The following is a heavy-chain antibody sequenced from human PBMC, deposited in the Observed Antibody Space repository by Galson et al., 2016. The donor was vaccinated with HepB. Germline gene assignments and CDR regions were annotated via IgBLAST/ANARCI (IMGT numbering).Heavy chain of an antibody. CDR2: TYYRSKWFN. Sequence: CAISGDSVSTYSASWHWIRQSPSRGLEWLGRTYYRSKWFNDYAGSVKSRITINADTSKNRFSLQLNSVTPEDAAVYYCARLNNDVVEDGKLGFDPWGQGLLVTVSS. J-gene: IGHJ5*02. D-gene: IGHD2-15*01. CDR1: GDSVSTYSAS. CDR3: ARLNNDVVEDGKLGFDP. V-gene: IGHV6-1*01.